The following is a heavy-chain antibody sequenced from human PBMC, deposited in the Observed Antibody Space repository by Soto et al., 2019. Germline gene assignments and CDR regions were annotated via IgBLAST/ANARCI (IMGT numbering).Heavy chain of an antibody. Sequence: ASVKFSCNASGYTFTSCDVNWLRQATGQVLECMVWMNPKSGNTGYXXKFQGRGXXTRNTSIRTAXMELSXLRSEDTAVYYCARGRGDFAYWGQGTLVTVSS. J-gene: IGHJ4*02. CDR3: ARGRGDFAY. CDR2: MNPKSGNT. D-gene: IGHD3-10*01. V-gene: IGHV1-8*01. CDR1: GYTFTSCD.